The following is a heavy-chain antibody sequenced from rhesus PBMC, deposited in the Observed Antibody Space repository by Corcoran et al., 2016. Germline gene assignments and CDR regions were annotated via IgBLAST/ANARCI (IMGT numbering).Heavy chain of an antibody. CDR3: ARELWDSSSHDY. CDR1: GGSVSSSNW. V-gene: IGHV4-57*01. Sequence: QVQLQESGPGLVKPSETLSLTCAVSGGSVSSSNWWSWVRQPPGRGMEGIGRISGSGASTSYNPSLTSRVTIATGTSKNQFSLKVSAVTAADTAVDYCARELWDSSSHDYWGQGVLVTVSS. CDR2: ISGSGAST. J-gene: IGHJ4*01. D-gene: IGHD6-43*01.